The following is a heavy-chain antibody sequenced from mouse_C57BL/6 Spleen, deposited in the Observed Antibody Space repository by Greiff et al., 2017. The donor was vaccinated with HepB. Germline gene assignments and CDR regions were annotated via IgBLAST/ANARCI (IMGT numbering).Heavy chain of an antibody. Sequence: QVHVKQPGTELVKPGASVKLSCKASGYTFTSYWMHWVKQRPGQGLEWIGNINPSNGGTNYNEKFKSKATLTVDKSSSTAYMQLSSLTSEDSAVYYCARTEVYDYLYFDYWGQGTTLTVSS. CDR2: INPSNGGT. D-gene: IGHD2-4*01. J-gene: IGHJ2*01. V-gene: IGHV1-53*01. CDR1: GYTFTSYW. CDR3: ARTEVYDYLYFDY.